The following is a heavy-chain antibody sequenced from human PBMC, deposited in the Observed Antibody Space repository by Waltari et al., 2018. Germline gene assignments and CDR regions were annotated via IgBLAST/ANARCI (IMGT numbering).Heavy chain of an antibody. CDR2: IWYDGSNK. D-gene: IGHD4-17*01. J-gene: IGHJ6*02. CDR1: GFTFSSYG. CDR3: ARDRGTTVTTGGMDV. Sequence: QVQLVESGGGVVQPGRSLRLSCAASGFTFSSYGMHWVRQAPGKGLGWVAVIWYDGSNKYYGDSVKGRFTISRDNSKNTLYLQMNSLRAEDTAVYYCARDRGTTVTTGGMDVWGQGTTVTVSS. V-gene: IGHV3-33*01.